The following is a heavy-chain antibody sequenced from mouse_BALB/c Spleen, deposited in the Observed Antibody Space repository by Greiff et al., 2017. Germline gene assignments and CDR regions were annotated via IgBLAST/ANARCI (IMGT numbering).Heavy chain of an antibody. CDR1: GFTFSSFG. Sequence: EVQLVESGGGLVQPGGSRKLSCAASGFTFSSFGMHWVRQAPEKGLEWVAYISSGSSTIYYADTVKGRFTISRDNPKNTLFLQMTSLRSEDTAMYYCARYGSYYAMDYWGQGTSVTVSS. CDR3: ARYGSYYAMDY. D-gene: IGHD1-1*01. CDR2: ISSGSSTI. J-gene: IGHJ4*01. V-gene: IGHV5-17*02.